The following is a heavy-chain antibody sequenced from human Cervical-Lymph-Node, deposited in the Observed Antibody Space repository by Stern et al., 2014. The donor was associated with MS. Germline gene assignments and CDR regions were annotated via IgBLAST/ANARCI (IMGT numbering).Heavy chain of an antibody. J-gene: IGHJ4*02. CDR2: IYPDDSDT. V-gene: IGHV5-51*01. Sequence: MQLVQSGAEVKKTGESLKISCQASGYSFNNQWIAWVRLTPVESLEWIGIIYPDDSDTRYWPSFQGQVTISADKSSSVAYLQWRRLKPSDTAIYFCAIRRSGFYYFDSWGQGTLVTVSS. CDR1: GYSFNNQW. CDR3: AIRRSGFYYFDS. D-gene: IGHD3-22*01.